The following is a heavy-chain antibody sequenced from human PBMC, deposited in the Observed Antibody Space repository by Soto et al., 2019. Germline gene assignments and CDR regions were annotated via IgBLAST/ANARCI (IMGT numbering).Heavy chain of an antibody. CDR1: GFTFSDYL. CDR2: IKQDGNEK. Sequence: EVQLVDSGGALVQPWESLRLSCAASGFTFSDYLMTWVRQAPGKGLEWMATIKQDGNEKYYVDSVKGRFTISRDNAKNSLYLQLNALRAEDTAVYYCAIGHWLGKWGQGTLVTVSS. V-gene: IGHV3-7*01. CDR3: AIGHWLGK. J-gene: IGHJ4*02. D-gene: IGHD6-19*01.